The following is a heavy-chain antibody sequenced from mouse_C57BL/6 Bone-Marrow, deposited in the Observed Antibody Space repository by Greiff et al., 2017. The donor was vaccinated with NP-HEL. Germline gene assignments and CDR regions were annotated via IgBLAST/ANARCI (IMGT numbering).Heavy chain of an antibody. J-gene: IGHJ1*03. Sequence: QVTLKESGPGILQPSQTLSLTCSFSGFSLSTFGMGVGWIRQPSGKGLEWLAHIWWDDDKYYNPALKRRLTISKDTSKNQVFLKIANVDTADTATYYCARMNYSNLYWYFDVWGTGTTVTVSS. CDR2: IWWDDDK. D-gene: IGHD2-5*01. CDR3: ARMNYSNLYWYFDV. CDR1: GFSLSTFGMG. V-gene: IGHV8-8*01.